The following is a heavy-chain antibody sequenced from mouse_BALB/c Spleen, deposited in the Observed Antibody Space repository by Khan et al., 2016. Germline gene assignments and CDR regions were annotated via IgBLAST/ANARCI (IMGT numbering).Heavy chain of an antibody. Sequence: QVQLQQSGAELVRPGTSVKVSCKASGYAFTNYLIEWVKQRPGQGLEWIGVINPGSGGSNYNEKFKGKATLTADKSSSTAYMQLSSLTSDDSAGYSCARSDGYDVGYAYWGQGTLVTVSA. CDR2: INPGSGGS. V-gene: IGHV1-54*01. J-gene: IGHJ3*01. CDR3: ARSDGYDVGYAY. CDR1: GYAFTNYL. D-gene: IGHD2-2*01.